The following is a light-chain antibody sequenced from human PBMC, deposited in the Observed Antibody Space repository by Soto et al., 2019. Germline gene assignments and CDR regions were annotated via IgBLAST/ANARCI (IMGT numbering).Light chain of an antibody. CDR3: QQYSHLIT. J-gene: IGKJ5*01. V-gene: IGKV1-33*01. CDR2: DAS. Sequence: DIQMTQSPSSLSASVGDRVTITCQASQDISNYLNWYQQKLGKAPKLLIYDASNLETGVPSRFSGSGSGTDFTFTISSLQPEDIATYYCQQYSHLITFGQGTRLDIX. CDR1: QDISNY.